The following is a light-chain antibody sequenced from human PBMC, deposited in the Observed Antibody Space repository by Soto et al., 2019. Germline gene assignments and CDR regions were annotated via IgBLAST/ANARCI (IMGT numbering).Light chain of an antibody. J-gene: IGKJ1*01. V-gene: IGKV1-39*01. CDR1: QSIRSY. CDR3: QQGYSTPWT. Sequence: DIQMTQSPSSLSASVGDRVTITCRARQSIRSYLNWSQQTPGQAPTLLIYAASSLQSGVPSSFSGSGSGTDFTLTISSLQPEAFAPEYCQQGYSTPWTFGQGTKVEIK. CDR2: AAS.